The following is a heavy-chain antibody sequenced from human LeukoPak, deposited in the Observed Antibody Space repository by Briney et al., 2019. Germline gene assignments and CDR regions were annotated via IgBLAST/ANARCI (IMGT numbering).Heavy chain of an antibody. D-gene: IGHD6-6*01. V-gene: IGHV4-4*09. CDR1: GGSISSYY. J-gene: IGHJ4*02. CDR2: IYTSGST. CDR3: ARLKGSSPDFDY. Sequence: SETLSLTGTVSGGSISSYYWSWIRQPPGKGLEWIGYIYTSGSTNYNPSLKSRVTISVDTSKNQFSLKLSSVTAADTAVYYCARLKGSSPDFDYWGQGTLVTVSS.